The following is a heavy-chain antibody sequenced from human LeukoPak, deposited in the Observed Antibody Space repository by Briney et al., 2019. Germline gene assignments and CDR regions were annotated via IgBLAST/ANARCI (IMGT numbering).Heavy chain of an antibody. CDR3: AKKGMSYYDTSGYDY. CDR2: ISYDGNTK. CDR1: GFTFSSYG. V-gene: IGHV3-30*18. J-gene: IGHJ4*02. Sequence: PGGSLRLSCAASGFTFSSYGMHWVRQAPGKGLEGVAVISYDGNTKYYADSVKGRFTISRDTSKNTLYLQMNSLRVEDTAVYYCAKKGMSYYDTSGYDYWGQGTLVTVSS. D-gene: IGHD3-22*01.